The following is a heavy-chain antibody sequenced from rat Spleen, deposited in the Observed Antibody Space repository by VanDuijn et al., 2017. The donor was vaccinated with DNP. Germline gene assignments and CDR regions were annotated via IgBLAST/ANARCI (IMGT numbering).Heavy chain of an antibody. CDR3: VRPLFNFGSFPDN. CDR2: IGYSGST. D-gene: IGHD1-3*01. V-gene: IGHV3-1*01. J-gene: IGHJ2*01. CDR1: GYPIISNY. Sequence: EVQLQESGPGLVKPSQSLSLTCSVTGYPIISNYWGWIRKFPGNKMEWIGHIGYSGSTTYNPSLKSRISITRDTSKNQFFLQLNSVTTEDTATYYCVRPLFNFGSFPDNWGQGVMVTVSS.